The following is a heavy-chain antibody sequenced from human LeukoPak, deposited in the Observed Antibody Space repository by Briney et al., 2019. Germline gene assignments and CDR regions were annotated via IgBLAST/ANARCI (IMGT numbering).Heavy chain of an antibody. Sequence: PSETLSLTCTVSGGSISIGNYYWNWIRQPPGNGLEWIGRFYYSGRTYYNPSLKSRVTMSIDTSKNQFSLKLTSVTAADTAVYYCARPDQCGYSYRYSAFDIWGQGTIVTVSS. CDR2: FYYSGRT. D-gene: IGHD5-18*01. J-gene: IGHJ3*02. V-gene: IGHV4-39*01. CDR1: GGSISIGNYY. CDR3: ARPDQCGYSYRYSAFDI.